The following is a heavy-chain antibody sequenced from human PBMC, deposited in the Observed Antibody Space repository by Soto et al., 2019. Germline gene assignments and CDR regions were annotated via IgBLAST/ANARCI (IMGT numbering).Heavy chain of an antibody. CDR2: TDWDDDK. D-gene: IGHD3-10*01. J-gene: IGHJ4*02. CDR3: ARSSLSYYGSGSYLSHSKLHFDY. V-gene: IGHV2-70*11. Sequence: SGPTLVNPTQTLTLTCTFCGFSLSTSGVGVGWIRQPPGKALEWLARTDWDDDKYYSTSLKTRLTISKDTSKNQVVLTMTNMDPVDTATYYCARSSLSYYGSGSYLSHSKLHFDYWGQRTLVTVSS. CDR1: GFSLSTSGVG.